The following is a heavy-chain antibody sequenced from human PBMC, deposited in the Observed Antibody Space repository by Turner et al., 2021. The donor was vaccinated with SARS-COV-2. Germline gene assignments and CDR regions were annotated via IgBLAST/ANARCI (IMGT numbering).Heavy chain of an antibody. CDR2: ISYDGSNK. CDR1: GFTFSSYA. V-gene: IGHV3-30*04. Sequence: VQLVESGGGLVKPGRSLRLSCAASGFTFSSYAMYWVRQAPGKGLEWVAVISYDGSNKYYADSVKGRFTISRDNSKNTLYLQMNSLRAEDTAVYYCARPKSGNYFDYFDYWGQGTLVTVSS. CDR3: ARPKSGNYFDYFDY. J-gene: IGHJ4*02. D-gene: IGHD1-26*01.